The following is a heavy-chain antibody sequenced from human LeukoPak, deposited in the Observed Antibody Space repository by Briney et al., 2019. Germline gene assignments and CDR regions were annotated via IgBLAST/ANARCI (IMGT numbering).Heavy chain of an antibody. CDR2: INQDGTHR. CDR1: GISFSSSW. V-gene: IGHV3-7*01. CDR3: ARDRGYTSYDF. J-gene: IGHJ4*02. Sequence: GGSLRLSCTASGISFSSSWMHWIRQAPGKGLEWVANINQDGTHRYYVDSVEGRFTVSRDTAKNSVYLEMNSLRAEDTAAYYCARDRGYTSYDFWGQGILVTVSS. D-gene: IGHD5-18*01.